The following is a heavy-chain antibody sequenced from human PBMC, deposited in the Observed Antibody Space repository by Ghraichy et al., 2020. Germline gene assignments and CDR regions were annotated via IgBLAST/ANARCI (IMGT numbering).Heavy chain of an antibody. CDR3: ANIRPGGSSWTGNFDY. J-gene: IGHJ4*02. V-gene: IGHV3-23*01. CDR2: ISGSGGST. D-gene: IGHD6-13*01. Sequence: WGSLRLSCAASGFTFSSYAMSWVRQAPGKGLEWVSAISGSGGSTYYADSVKGRFTISRDNSKNTLYLQMNSLRAEDTAVYYCANIRPGGSSWTGNFDYWGQGTLVTVSS. CDR1: GFTFSSYA.